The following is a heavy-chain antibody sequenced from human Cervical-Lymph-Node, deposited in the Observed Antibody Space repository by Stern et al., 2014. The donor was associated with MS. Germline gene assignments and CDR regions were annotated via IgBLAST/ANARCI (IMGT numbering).Heavy chain of an antibody. CDR1: GFIFSSYT. J-gene: IGHJ6*02. Sequence: VQLVESGGGLVKPGGSLRLSCTGSGFIFSSYTMNWVRHLTGKWLEWVSSISTASSFIHYEDSVKGRFTISRDNSKNSVYLQMNSLRVEDTALYYCARQKGTGEKGMDVWGQGTTVTVSS. CDR2: ISTASSFI. V-gene: IGHV3-21*01. CDR3: ARQKGTGEKGMDV. D-gene: IGHD3-10*01.